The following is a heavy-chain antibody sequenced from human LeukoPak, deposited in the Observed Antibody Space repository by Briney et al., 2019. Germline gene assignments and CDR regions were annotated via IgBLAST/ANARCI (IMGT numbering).Heavy chain of an antibody. V-gene: IGHV3-7*01. CDR1: GFAFSSYW. J-gene: IGHJ4*02. D-gene: IGHD2-2*01. CDR2: IKQDGSEK. Sequence: GGSLRLSCAASGFAFSSYWMSWVRQAPGKGLEWVANIKQDGSEKYYVDSVKGRFTISRDNAKNSLYLQMNSLRAEDTAVYYCAREDIVVVPAANIDYWGQGTLVTVSS. CDR3: AREDIVVVPAANIDY.